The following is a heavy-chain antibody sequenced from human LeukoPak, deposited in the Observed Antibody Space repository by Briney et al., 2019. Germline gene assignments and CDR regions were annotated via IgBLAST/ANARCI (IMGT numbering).Heavy chain of an antibody. V-gene: IGHV4-59*01. J-gene: IGHJ5*02. CDR3: ARDSITAAGNWFGP. D-gene: IGHD6-13*01. CDR2: IYYSGST. Sequence: SETQSLTCTVSGGSISSYYWSWIRQPPGKGLEWIGYIYYSGSTNYNPSLKSRVTISVDTSKNQFSLKLSSVTAADTAVYYCARDSITAAGNWFGPWGQGTLVTVSS. CDR1: GGSISSYY.